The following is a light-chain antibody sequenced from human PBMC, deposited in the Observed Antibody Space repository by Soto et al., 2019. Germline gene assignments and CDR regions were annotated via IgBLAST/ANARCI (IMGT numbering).Light chain of an antibody. V-gene: IGKV1-5*01. CDR1: QSISSW. CDR3: QQYGSSPRGT. J-gene: IGKJ1*01. CDR2: EAS. Sequence: DIRRTHSRLTLYPPLGDRVPIPCRASQSISSWLAWYQQKPGKAPNLLIYEASSLQSGAQSRFSGSGSGTDFTLTISRLEPEDFAVYYCQQYGSSPRGTFGQGTKVDI.